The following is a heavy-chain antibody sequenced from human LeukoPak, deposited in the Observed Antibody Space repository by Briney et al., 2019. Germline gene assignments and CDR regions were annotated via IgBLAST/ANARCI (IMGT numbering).Heavy chain of an antibody. V-gene: IGHV1-46*01. CDR1: GYTFTNFY. CDR3: ARGLFDFWSAQYRYYFDY. CDR2: INPSGGST. Sequence: ASVKLSCKASGYTFTNFYIHWVRQAPGQGLEWMAIINPSGGSTTYAQKFQGRVTMTRDTSTNTVYMELSSLRSEDTAVYYCARGLFDFWSAQYRYYFDYWGQGTLVTVSS. J-gene: IGHJ4*02. D-gene: IGHD3-3*01.